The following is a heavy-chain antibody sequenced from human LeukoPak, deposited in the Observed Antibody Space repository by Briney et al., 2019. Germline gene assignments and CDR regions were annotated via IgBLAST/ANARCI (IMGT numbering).Heavy chain of an antibody. CDR2: INPNSGGT. CDR3: ARGYCSGGSCYFAGDRNWFDP. Sequence: ASVKVSCKASGYTFTGYYMYWVRQAPGQGLEWMGWINPNSGGTNYAQKFQGRVTMTRDKSISSAYMELSRLRSDDTAVYYCARGYCSGGSCYFAGDRNWFDPWGQGTLVTVSS. V-gene: IGHV1-2*02. J-gene: IGHJ5*02. D-gene: IGHD2-15*01. CDR1: GYTFTGYY.